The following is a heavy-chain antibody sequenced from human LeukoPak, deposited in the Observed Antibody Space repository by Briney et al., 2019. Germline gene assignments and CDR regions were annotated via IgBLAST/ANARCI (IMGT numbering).Heavy chain of an antibody. CDR1: GFTFSSYS. CDR2: VSSSSSTI. D-gene: IGHD6-13*01. J-gene: IGHJ6*02. Sequence: PGGSLRLSCAASGFTFSSYSMNWVRQAPGKGLEWVSYVSSSSSTIYYADSVKGRFTISRDNAKNSLYLQMNSLRAEDTAVYYCARAQQQLVRQYDYYYGMDVWGQGTTVTVSS. CDR3: ARAQQQLVRQYDYYYGMDV. V-gene: IGHV3-48*01.